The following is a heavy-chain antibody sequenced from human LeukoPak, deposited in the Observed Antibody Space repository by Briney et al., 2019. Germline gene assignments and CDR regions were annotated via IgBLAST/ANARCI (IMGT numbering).Heavy chain of an antibody. J-gene: IGHJ6*03. Sequence: GGSLRLSCATSGFTVSSNYMSWVRQAPGKGLEWVSVIYAGGSTYYADSVKGRFTISRDNSKNTRYLQMNSLRAEDTAVYFCAGPGSPGDYYYYMDVWGKGTTVTVSS. CDR2: IYAGGST. CDR3: AGPGSPGDYYYYMDV. D-gene: IGHD1-1*01. V-gene: IGHV3-66*02. CDR1: GFTVSSNY.